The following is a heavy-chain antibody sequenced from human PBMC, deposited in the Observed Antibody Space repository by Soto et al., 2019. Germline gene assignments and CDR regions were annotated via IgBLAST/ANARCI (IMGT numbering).Heavy chain of an antibody. CDR1: AYSITSDYH. CDR2: IHHSGST. J-gene: IGHJ4*02. V-gene: IGHV4-38-2*01. D-gene: IGHD7-27*01. CDR3: ARAPGDLVHYFDY. Sequence: PSETLSLTCAVSAYSITSDYHWGWIRQPPGKGLEWIASIHHSGSTFYNPSLKSRVTISVDTSKNQFSLELSSVTAADTAVFYCARAPGDLVHYFDYWGQGTLVTVSS.